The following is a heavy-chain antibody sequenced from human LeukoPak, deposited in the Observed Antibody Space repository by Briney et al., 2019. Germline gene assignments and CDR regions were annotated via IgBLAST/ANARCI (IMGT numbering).Heavy chain of an antibody. J-gene: IGHJ4*02. CDR2: ISSGSSTI. Sequence: GGSLRLSCAASGFTFSTYSMNWVRQAPGKGLEWVSYISSGSSTIYYADSVKGRFTISRDNAKNSLYLQMNSLRAEDTAVYYCARGLRIFGVVTFDYWGQGTLVTVSS. CDR3: ARGLRIFGVVTFDY. CDR1: GFTFSTYS. V-gene: IGHV3-48*04. D-gene: IGHD3-3*01.